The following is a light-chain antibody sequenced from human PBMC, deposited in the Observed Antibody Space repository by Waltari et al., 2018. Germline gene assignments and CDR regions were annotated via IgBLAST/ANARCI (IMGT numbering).Light chain of an antibody. Sequence: DIQMTQSPSSVSASVGDRVTLTCRASQGISSRLALYQQKPGKAPKLLIYDASSLHSGVPSRFSGSGSGTEFTLTISSLQPEDFATYYCLQVDSFPRTFGQGTKVEVK. V-gene: IGKV1-12*01. CDR3: LQVDSFPRT. J-gene: IGKJ1*01. CDR2: DAS. CDR1: QGISSR.